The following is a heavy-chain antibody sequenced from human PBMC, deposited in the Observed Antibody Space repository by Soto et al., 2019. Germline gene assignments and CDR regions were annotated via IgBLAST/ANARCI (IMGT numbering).Heavy chain of an antibody. CDR3: ARVTKEIISDAFDI. CDR2: IIPIFGTA. Sequence: ASVKVSCKGSGGTFSSYAISWVRQAPGQGLEWMGGIIPIFGTANYAQKFQGRVTITADESTSTAYMELSSLRSEDTAVYYCARVTKEIISDAFDIWGQGTMVTVSS. CDR1: GGTFSSYA. J-gene: IGHJ3*02. V-gene: IGHV1-69*13.